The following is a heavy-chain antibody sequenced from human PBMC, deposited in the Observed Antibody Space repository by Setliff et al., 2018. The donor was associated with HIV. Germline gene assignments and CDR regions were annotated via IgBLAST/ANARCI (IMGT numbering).Heavy chain of an antibody. J-gene: IGHJ3*02. D-gene: IGHD1-26*01. CDR2: VNHSGST. CDR3: ARRPRIVGVRKNASDI. V-gene: IGHV4-34*01. CDR1: GGSFSGYY. Sequence: SETLSLTCAVYGGSFSGYYWSWIRQPPGKGLEWIGEVNHSGSTNYNPSLKSRVTISVDTSKNQFSLKLSSVTAADTAVYYCARRPRIVGVRKNASDIWGQGTMVTVSS.